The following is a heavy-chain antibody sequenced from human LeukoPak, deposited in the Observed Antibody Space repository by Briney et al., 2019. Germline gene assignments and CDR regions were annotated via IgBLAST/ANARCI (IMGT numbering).Heavy chain of an antibody. CDR3: ASSIFNSGHNWFDP. D-gene: IGHD5-12*01. CDR2: IYYSGST. J-gene: IGHJ5*02. V-gene: IGHV4-39*01. CDR1: GDSISSSSYC. Sequence: SETLSLTCTVSGDSISSSSYCWGWVRQPPGKGLEWIGSIYYSGSTYYSPSLKSRVTISLDPSKNQFSLKRNSVTAADTAVYYCASSIFNSGHNWFDPWGQGTLVTVSS.